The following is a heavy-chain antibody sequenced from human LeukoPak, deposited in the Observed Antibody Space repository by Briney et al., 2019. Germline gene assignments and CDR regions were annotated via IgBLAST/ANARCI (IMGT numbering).Heavy chain of an antibody. V-gene: IGHV1-24*01. D-gene: IGHD1-14*01. CDR1: GYTLTELS. CDR2: FDPEDGET. Sequence: ASVTVSCTVSGYTLTELSMHWVRQAPGKGLEWMGGFDPEDGETIYAQKFQGRVTMTEDTSTDTAYMELSSLRSEDTAVYYCATDTRTHAAPFDYWGQGTLVTVSS. J-gene: IGHJ4*02. CDR3: ATDTRTHAAPFDY.